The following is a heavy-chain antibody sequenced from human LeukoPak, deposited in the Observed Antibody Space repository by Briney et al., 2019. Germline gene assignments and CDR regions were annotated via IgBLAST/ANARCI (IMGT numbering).Heavy chain of an antibody. J-gene: IGHJ5*02. V-gene: IGHV4-39*01. D-gene: IGHD3-9*01. CDR2: IYYSGST. CDR1: GGSISSRSYY. CDR3: ARSYFDWLFIFDP. Sequence: SETLSLTCTVCGGSISSRSYYWGWIRQPPGKGLEGIGSIYYSGSTYYNPSLKSRVTISVDTSKNQFSLKLSSVTAADTAVYYCARSYFDWLFIFDPWGQGTLVTVSS.